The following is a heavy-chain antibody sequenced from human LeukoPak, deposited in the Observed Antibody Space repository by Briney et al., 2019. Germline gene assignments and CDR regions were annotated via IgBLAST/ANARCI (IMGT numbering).Heavy chain of an antibody. CDR2: IYSGGAT. CDR3: ARGLTDGSGSYNY. CDR1: GITVSTNY. D-gene: IGHD3-10*01. Sequence: GGSLRLSCAASGITVSTNYMSWVRQAPGKGLEWVSIIYSGGATFYADSVKGRFTISRDNAKNSLYLQMNSLRAEDTAVYYCARGLTDGSGSYNYWGQGTLVTVSP. V-gene: IGHV3-66*01. J-gene: IGHJ4*02.